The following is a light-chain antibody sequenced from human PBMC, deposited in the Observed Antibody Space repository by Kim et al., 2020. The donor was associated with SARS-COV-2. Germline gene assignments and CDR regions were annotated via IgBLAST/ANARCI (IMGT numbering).Light chain of an antibody. CDR3: QSYDNTEWV. CDR2: EHS. CDR1: NGSIARNY. V-gene: IGLV6-57*03. J-gene: IGLJ3*02. Sequence: NFMLTQPLSVSESPGKTVTISCTRSNGSIARNYVQWFQQRPASAPTTVIYEHSHRPSGVPERFSGSIDRSSNSASLTISGLKTEDEADYYCQSYDNTEWVLCGGTKLTVL.